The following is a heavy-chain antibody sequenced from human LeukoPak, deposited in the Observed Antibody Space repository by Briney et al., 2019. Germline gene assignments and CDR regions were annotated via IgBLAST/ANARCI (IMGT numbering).Heavy chain of an antibody. CDR3: ARVHQGCTNGVCYPRGAYAFDI. Sequence: TETLSLTCTVSGGSISSYYWSWIRQPAGKGLEWIGRIYTSGSTNYNPSLKSRVTMSVDTSKNQFSLKLSSVTAADTAVYYNARVHQGCTNGVCYPRGAYAFDIWGQGTMVTVSS. CDR2: IYTSGST. V-gene: IGHV4-4*07. CDR1: GGSISSYY. D-gene: IGHD2-8*01. J-gene: IGHJ3*02.